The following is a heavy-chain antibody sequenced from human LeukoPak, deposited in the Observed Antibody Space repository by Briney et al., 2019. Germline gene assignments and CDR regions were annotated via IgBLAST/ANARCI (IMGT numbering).Heavy chain of an antibody. CDR2: IYTSGST. J-gene: IGHJ4*02. Sequence: SETLSLTCTVSGGSISNYYWSWIRQPAGKGLEWIGRIYTSGSTNYNPSLKSRVTMSVDTSKNQFSLKLSSVTAADTAVYYCASTFNWSRGATTLDYWGQGTLVTVSS. CDR3: ASTFNWSRGATTLDY. V-gene: IGHV4-4*07. D-gene: IGHD1-1*01. CDR1: GGSISNYY.